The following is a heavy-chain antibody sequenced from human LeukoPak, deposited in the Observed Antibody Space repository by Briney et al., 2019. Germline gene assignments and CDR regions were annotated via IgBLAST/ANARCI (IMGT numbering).Heavy chain of an antibody. CDR2: IYYSGST. CDR3: ARDVAAAGTHFDY. CDR1: GGSISSYY. D-gene: IGHD6-13*01. J-gene: IGHJ4*02. Sequence: TSETLSLTCTVSGGSISSYYWSWIRQPPGKGLEWIGYIYYSGSTNYNPSLKSRVTISVDTSKSQFSLKLSSVTAADTAVYYCARDVAAAGTHFDYWGQGTLVTVSS. V-gene: IGHV4-59*01.